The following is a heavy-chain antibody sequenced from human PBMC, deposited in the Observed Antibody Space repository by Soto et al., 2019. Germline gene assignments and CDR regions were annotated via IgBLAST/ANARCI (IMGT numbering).Heavy chain of an antibody. V-gene: IGHV3-7*01. D-gene: IGHD3-22*01. CDR3: ARVTYYYDSSGYLPPYYFDY. CDR1: GFTFSSYW. CDR2: IKQDGSEK. Sequence: PGGSLRLSCAASGFTFSSYWMSWVRQAPGKGLEWVANIKQDGSEKYYVDSVKGRLTISRDNAKNSLYLQMNSLRAEDTAVYYCARVTYYYDSSGYLPPYYFDYWGQGTLVTVSS. J-gene: IGHJ4*02.